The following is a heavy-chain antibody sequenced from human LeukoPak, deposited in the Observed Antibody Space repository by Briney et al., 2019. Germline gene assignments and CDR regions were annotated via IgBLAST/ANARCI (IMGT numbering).Heavy chain of an antibody. V-gene: IGHV3-21*01. CDR2: ISSSSSYI. Sequence: PGGSLRLSCAAPGFTFSSYSMNWVRQAPGKGLEWVSSISSSSSYIYYADSVKGRFTISRDNAKNSLYLQMNSLRAEDTAVYYCARGSAVRYFDWLLSAFDYWGQGTLVTVSS. CDR1: GFTFSSYS. CDR3: ARGSAVRYFDWLLSAFDY. D-gene: IGHD3-9*01. J-gene: IGHJ4*02.